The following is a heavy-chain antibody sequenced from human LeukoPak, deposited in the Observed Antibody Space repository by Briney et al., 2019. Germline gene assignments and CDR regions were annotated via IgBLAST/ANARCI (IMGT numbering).Heavy chain of an antibody. CDR1: RGSISGYS. J-gene: IGHJ4*01. CDR2: IYYSGST. V-gene: IGHV4-59*01. Sequence: PSETLSLTCTVSRGSISGYSWSWIRQSPGGGLEWIGYIYYSGSTNYNPSLKSRVTISVDTSKNQFSLKLSSMTAADTAVYYCARVINWGSYYFDYWGHGTLVTVSS. D-gene: IGHD7-27*01. CDR3: ARVINWGSYYFDY.